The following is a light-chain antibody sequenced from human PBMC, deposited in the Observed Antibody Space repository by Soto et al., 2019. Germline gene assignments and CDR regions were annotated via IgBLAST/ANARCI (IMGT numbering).Light chain of an antibody. CDR2: QVT. CDR3: SSYTDSSNYV. J-gene: IGLJ1*01. CDR1: SSDLASYNY. Sequence: QSALTQPASVSGSPGQSITISCTGTSSDLASYNYVSWYQQQPGKAPKLMIYQVTNRPSGVSNRFSGSRSGNTASLTISGLKAEDEADYYCSSYTDSSNYVFGTGTKLTVL. V-gene: IGLV2-14*01.